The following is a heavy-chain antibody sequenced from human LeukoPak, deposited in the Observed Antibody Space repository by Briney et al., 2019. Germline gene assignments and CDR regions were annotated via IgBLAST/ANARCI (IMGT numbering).Heavy chain of an antibody. CDR2: ISSSGSTI. Sequence: GGSLRLSCAASGFTFSSYEMNWVRQAPGKGLEWVSYISSSGSTIYYADSVKGRFTISRDNAKNSLYLQMNSPRAEDTAVYYCAREGYSNSHAFDIWGQGTMVTVSS. CDR1: GFTFSSYE. J-gene: IGHJ3*02. D-gene: IGHD6-13*01. CDR3: AREGYSNSHAFDI. V-gene: IGHV3-48*03.